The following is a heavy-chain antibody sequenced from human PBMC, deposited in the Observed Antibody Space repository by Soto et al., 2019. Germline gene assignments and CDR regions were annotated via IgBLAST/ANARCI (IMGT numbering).Heavy chain of an antibody. CDR3: AKPRSSLQWPPFDP. V-gene: IGHV1-18*01. CDR1: GYTFTSYG. Sequence: ASVKVSCKASGYTFTSYGISWVRQAPGQGLEWMGWISAYNGNTNYAQKLQGRVTMTTDTSTSTAYMELNSLRVEDTAVYYCAKPRSSLQWPPFDPWGHGTLVTVSS. CDR2: ISAYNGNT. D-gene: IGHD6-19*01. J-gene: IGHJ5*02.